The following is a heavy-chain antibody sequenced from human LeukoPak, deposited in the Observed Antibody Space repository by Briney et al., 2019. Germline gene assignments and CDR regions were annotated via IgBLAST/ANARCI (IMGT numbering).Heavy chain of an antibody. Sequence: PGRSLRLSCEASGITFTEYGMHWVRQAPGKGLEWVAAISHDGSIQYFADSVKGRFTVSRDNSRNTLFLQMNSLRTEDTAVYFCARTVDTIPLPSFKYWGQGTLVTVSS. J-gene: IGHJ4*02. D-gene: IGHD5-12*01. CDR2: ISHDGSIQ. V-gene: IGHV3-30*03. CDR3: ARTVDTIPLPSFKY. CDR1: GITFTEYG.